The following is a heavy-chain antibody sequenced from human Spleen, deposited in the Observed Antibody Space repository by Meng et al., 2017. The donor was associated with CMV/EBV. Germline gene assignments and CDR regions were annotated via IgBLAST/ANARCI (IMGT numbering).Heavy chain of an antibody. CDR2: ISSSSSYI. V-gene: IGHV3-21*01. J-gene: IGHJ4*02. Sequence: EVQLVESGGGLVKPGGSLRLSCAASGFTFSSYSMNWVRQAPGKGLEWVSSISSSSSYIYYADSVKGRFTISRDNAKNSLYLQMNSLRAEDTAVYYCARGGYSGYCNDYWGQGTLVTVAS. CDR1: GFTFSSYS. CDR3: ARGGYSGYCNDY. D-gene: IGHD5-12*01.